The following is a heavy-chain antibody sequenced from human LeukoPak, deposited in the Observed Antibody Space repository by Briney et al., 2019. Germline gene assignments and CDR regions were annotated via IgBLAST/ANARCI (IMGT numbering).Heavy chain of an antibody. CDR3: ARSLGYCSSTSCYKRGWFDP. D-gene: IGHD2-2*02. V-gene: IGHV4-59*12. Sequence: SETLSLTCTVSGGSISSYYWSWIRQPPGKGLEWIGYIYYSGSTNYNPSLKSRVTMSVDTSKNQFSLKLSSVTAADTAVYYCARSLGYCSSTSCYKRGWFDPWGQGTLVTVSS. CDR1: GGSISSYY. CDR2: IYYSGST. J-gene: IGHJ5*02.